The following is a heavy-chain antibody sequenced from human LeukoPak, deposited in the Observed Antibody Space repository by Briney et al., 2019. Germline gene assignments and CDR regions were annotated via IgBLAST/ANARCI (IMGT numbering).Heavy chain of an antibody. D-gene: IGHD3-22*01. Sequence: GRSLRLSCAASGFTFSSYGMHWVRQAPGKGLEWVAVISYDGSNKYYADSVKGRFTISRDNSKNTLYLQMNSLRAEDTAVYYCAKDSWAHDSSAEDIWGQGTMVTVSS. J-gene: IGHJ3*02. CDR1: GFTFSSYG. CDR3: AKDSWAHDSSAEDI. CDR2: ISYDGSNK. V-gene: IGHV3-30*18.